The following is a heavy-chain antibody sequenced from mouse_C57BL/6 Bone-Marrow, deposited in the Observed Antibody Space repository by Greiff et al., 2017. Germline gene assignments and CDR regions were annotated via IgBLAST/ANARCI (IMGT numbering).Heavy chain of an antibody. J-gene: IGHJ4*01. Sequence: QVQLQQSGPELVKPGASVKISCKASGYAFSSSWMNWVKQRPGKGLEWIGRIYPGDGDTNYNGKFKGKATLTADKASSTAYMQLSSLTSEDSAVYFYAGGTTVGVPMDYWGQGTSVTVSS. CDR3: AGGTTVGVPMDY. D-gene: IGHD1-1*01. CDR1: GYAFSSSW. CDR2: IYPGDGDT. V-gene: IGHV1-82*01.